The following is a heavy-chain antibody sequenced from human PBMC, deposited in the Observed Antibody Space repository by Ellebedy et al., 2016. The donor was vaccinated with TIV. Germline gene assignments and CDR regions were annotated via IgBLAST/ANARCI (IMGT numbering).Heavy chain of an antibody. D-gene: IGHD2-2*01. CDR2: ISGSGGST. CDR1: GFTFSSYA. CDR3: AKCIVVVPAAYDY. V-gene: IGHV3-23*01. J-gene: IGHJ4*02. Sequence: GESLKISXAASGFTFSSYAMSWVRQAPGKGLEWVSAISGSGGSTYYADSVKGRFTISRDNSKNTLYLQMNSLRAEDTAVYYCAKCIVVVPAAYDYWGQGTLVTVSS.